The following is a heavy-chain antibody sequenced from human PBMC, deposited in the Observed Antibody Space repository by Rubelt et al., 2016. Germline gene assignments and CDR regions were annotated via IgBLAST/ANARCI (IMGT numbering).Heavy chain of an antibody. CDR2: ST. D-gene: IGHD6-13*01. CDR3: ARGADDLNIYSSSWYSLTYYFDY. V-gene: IGHV4-59*09. J-gene: IGHJ4*02. Sequence: STNYNPSLKSRVTISVDTSKNQFSLKLSSVTAADTAVYYCARGADDLNIYSSSWYSLTYYFDYWGQGTLVTVSS.